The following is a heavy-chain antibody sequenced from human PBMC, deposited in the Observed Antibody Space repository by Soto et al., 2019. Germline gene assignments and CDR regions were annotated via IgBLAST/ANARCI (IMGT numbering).Heavy chain of an antibody. D-gene: IGHD6-19*01. CDR1: GYTFTYRY. V-gene: IGHV1-45*02. J-gene: IGHJ6*02. Sequence: SVKVSCKASGYTFTYRYLHWVRQAPGQALEWMGWITPFNGNTNYAQKFQDRVTITRDRSMSTAYMELSSLRSEDTAVYYCAREYSSGDYYGMDVWGQGTTVTVSS. CDR2: ITPFNGNT. CDR3: AREYSSGDYYGMDV.